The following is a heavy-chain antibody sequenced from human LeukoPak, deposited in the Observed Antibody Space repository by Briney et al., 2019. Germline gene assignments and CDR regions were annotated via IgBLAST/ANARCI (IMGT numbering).Heavy chain of an antibody. CDR1: GFTFSSYA. J-gene: IGHJ6*04. CDR3: ANAIYYYYGMDV. CDR2: ISGSGGST. V-gene: IGHV3-23*01. Sequence: GGSLRLSSAASGFTFSSYAMSWVRQAPGKGLEWVSAISGSGGSTYYADSVKGRFTISRDNSKNTLYLQMNSLRAEDTAVYYCANAIYYYYGMDVWGKGTTVTVSS. D-gene: IGHD2-2*01.